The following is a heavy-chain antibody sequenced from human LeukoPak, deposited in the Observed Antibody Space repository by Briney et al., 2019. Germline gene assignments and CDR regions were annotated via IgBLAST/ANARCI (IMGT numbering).Heavy chain of an antibody. CDR1: GFTFSSYA. V-gene: IGHV3-23*01. J-gene: IGHJ4*02. Sequence: PGGSLRLSCAASGFTFSSYAMSWVRQAPGEGLEWVSAISGSGGSTYYADSVKGRFTISRDNSKNTLYLQMNSLRAEDTAVYYCAIPPPSGDYWGYYFDYWGQGTLVTVSS. D-gene: IGHD4-17*01. CDR3: AIPPPSGDYWGYYFDY. CDR2: ISGSGGST.